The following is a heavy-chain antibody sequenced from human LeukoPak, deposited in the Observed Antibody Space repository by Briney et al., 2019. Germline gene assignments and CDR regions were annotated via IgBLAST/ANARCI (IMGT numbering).Heavy chain of an antibody. Sequence: GESLKISCQGSGYSFATYWISWVRQMPGKGPEWMGRIDPSNSYTNNSPSFQGHVTISVDKSISTAYLQWSSLKASDTAKYYCARRRGMATYDYWGQGTLVTVSS. CDR1: GYSFATYW. J-gene: IGHJ4*02. D-gene: IGHD5-24*01. CDR2: IDPSNSYT. V-gene: IGHV5-10-1*01. CDR3: ARRRGMATYDY.